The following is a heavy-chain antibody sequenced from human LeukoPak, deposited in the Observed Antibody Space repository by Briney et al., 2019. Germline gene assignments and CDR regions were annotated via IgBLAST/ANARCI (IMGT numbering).Heavy chain of an antibody. CDR3: VREQFSHTSNYFDN. D-gene: IGHD5-24*01. CDR2: ISGDGVSS. J-gene: IGHJ4*02. V-gene: IGHV3-43*02. Sequence: GGFLRISCAASGFMFDDYAMHWVRQVPGRGLEWVSLISGDGVSSFYADSVKGRFTISRDNNNSSLSLQMRRLTTEDTAFYYCVREQFSHTSNYFDNWGQGILVTVSS. CDR1: GFMFDDYA.